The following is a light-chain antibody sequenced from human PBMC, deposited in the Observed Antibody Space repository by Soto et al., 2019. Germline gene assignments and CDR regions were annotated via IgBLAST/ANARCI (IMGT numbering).Light chain of an antibody. CDR3: QQYHNWRT. V-gene: IGKV3-15*01. CDR2: GAS. Sequence: EIVMTQSPATLSVSPGERASLSCRASQSVSSNLAWYQQKPGQAPRLLIFGASTRATGIPARFSGSGSGTVFALTISSLQSEDFAVYYCQQYHNWRTFGQGTKVEIK. J-gene: IGKJ1*01. CDR1: QSVSSN.